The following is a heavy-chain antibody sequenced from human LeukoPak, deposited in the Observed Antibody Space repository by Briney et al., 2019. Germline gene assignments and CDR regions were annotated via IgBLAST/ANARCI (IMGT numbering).Heavy chain of an antibody. J-gene: IGHJ4*02. V-gene: IGHV3-7*01. CDR2: IKQDGSEK. Sequence: GGSLRLSCAASGFTLSSYWMSWVRQAPGKGLEWVANIKQDGSEKYYVDSVKGRFTISRDNAKNSLYLQMNSLRAEDTAVYYCARAIVGATTCYFDYWGQGTLVTVSS. D-gene: IGHD1-26*01. CDR1: GFTLSSYW. CDR3: ARAIVGATTCYFDY.